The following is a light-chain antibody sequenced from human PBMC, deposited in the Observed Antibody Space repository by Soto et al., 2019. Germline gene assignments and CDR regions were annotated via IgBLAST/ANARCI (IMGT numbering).Light chain of an antibody. CDR3: QQRFNWPRT. CDR2: DAS. J-gene: IGKJ1*01. V-gene: IGKV3-11*01. Sequence: EIVLTQSPATLSLSPGERATLSCRASQSFNIYLGWYQQKPGQAPRLLIYDASNRATGIPARFSGSGSGTDFTLTISSLEPEDSAVYYCQQRFNWPRTFGQGTKVDIK. CDR1: QSFNIY.